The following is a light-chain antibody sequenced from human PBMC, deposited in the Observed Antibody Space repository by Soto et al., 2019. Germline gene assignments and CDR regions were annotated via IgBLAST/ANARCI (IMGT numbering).Light chain of an antibody. CDR2: DAS. J-gene: IGKJ4*01. Sequence: DIQMTQSPSSLSASVGDRVTITCQASHDISNYLNWYQQKPGKAPKLLIYDASNLETGVPSRFSGSGSGTDFTFTISSLQPEDIGTYHCQQYDNLPLTFGGGTKVDIK. CDR1: HDISNY. V-gene: IGKV1-33*01. CDR3: QQYDNLPLT.